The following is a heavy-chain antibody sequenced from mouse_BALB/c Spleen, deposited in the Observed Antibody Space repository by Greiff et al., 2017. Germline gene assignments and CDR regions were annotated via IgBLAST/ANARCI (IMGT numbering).Heavy chain of an antibody. D-gene: IGHD2-3*01. CDR3: ARDRGGYSDY. V-gene: IGHV5-4*02. CDR1: GFTFSDYY. CDR2: ISDGGSYT. J-gene: IGHJ2*01. Sequence: EVKLEESGGGLVKPGGSLKLSCAASGFTFSDYYMYWVRQTPEKRLEWVATISDGGSYTYYPDSVKGRFTISRDNAKNNLYLQMSSLKSEDTAMYYCARDRGGYSDYWGQGTTLTVSS.